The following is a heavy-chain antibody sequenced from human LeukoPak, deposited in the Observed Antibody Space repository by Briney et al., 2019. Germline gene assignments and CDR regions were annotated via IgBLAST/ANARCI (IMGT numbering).Heavy chain of an antibody. CDR1: GGTFSSYA. CDR2: IIPIFGTA. J-gene: IGHJ4*02. Sequence: SVKVSCKASGGTFSSYAISWVRQAPGQGLEWMGGIIPIFGTANYAQKFQGRVTITADKSTSTAYMELSSLRSEDTAVYYCARDSPVAATGAYYFDYWGQGTLVTVSS. CDR3: ARDSPVAATGAYYFDY. D-gene: IGHD2-15*01. V-gene: IGHV1-69*06.